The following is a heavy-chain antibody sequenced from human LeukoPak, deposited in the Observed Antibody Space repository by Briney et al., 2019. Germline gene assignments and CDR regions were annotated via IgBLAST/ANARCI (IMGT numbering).Heavy chain of an antibody. D-gene: IGHD3-22*01. CDR2: IYHSGST. V-gene: IGHV4-38-2*02. CDR1: GYSISSGYY. J-gene: IGHJ3*02. Sequence: PSETLSLTCTVSGYSISSGYYWGWIRQPPGKGLEWIGSIYHSGSTYYNPSLKSRVTISVDTSKNQFSLKLSSVTAADTAVYYCARDPRALYYYDSRREAFDIWGQGTMVTVSS. CDR3: ARDPRALYYYDSRREAFDI.